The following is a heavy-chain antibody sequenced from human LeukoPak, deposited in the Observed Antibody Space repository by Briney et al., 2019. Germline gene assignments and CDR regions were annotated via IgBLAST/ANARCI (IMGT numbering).Heavy chain of an antibody. J-gene: IGHJ4*02. CDR2: IRYDGSNK. D-gene: IGHD6-19*01. CDR1: GFTFSSYG. Sequence: PGGSLRLSCAASGFTFSSYGMHWVGQAPGKGLEWVAFIRYDGSNKYYADSVKGRFTISRDNSKNTLYLQMNSLRAEDTAVYYCAKALVERAVAAKERGFDYWGQGTLVTVSS. CDR3: AKALVERAVAAKERGFDY. V-gene: IGHV3-30*02.